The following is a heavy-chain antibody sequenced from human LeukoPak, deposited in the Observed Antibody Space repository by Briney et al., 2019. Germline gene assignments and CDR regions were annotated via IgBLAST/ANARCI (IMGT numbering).Heavy chain of an antibody. V-gene: IGHV4-39*01. Sequence: KPSETLSLTCTVSGGSISSSSYYWVWIRQPPGKGLEWIGSINYSGNTYYNPSLKSRVTMSVDTSKNQLSLKLSSVTATDTAVYYCARHRYGTFDYWGQGTLVTVSS. CDR1: GGSISSSSYY. CDR2: INYSGNT. D-gene: IGHD2-8*01. J-gene: IGHJ4*02. CDR3: ARHRYGTFDY.